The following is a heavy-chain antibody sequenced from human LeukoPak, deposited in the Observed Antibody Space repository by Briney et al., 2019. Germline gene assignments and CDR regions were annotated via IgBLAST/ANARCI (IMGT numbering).Heavy chain of an antibody. CDR1: GFTFNRYW. D-gene: IGHD6-19*01. CDR2: IKQDGSAK. V-gene: IGHV3-7*04. CDR3: ARGYSSGWFNWFDP. J-gene: IGHJ5*02. Sequence: GGSLRLSCAASGFTFNRYWMSWVRQAPGKELQWVANIKQDGSAKYYVDSVKGRFTISRDNAKNSLYLQMNSLRAEDTAVYYCARGYSSGWFNWFDPWGQGTLVTVSS.